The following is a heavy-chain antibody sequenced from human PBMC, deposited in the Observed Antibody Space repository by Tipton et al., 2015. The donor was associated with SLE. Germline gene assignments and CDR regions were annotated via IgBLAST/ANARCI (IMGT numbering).Heavy chain of an antibody. Sequence: TLSLTCTVSGGSISSGDYYWSWIRQPPGKGLEWIGYIYYSGSTYYNPSLKSRVTISVDTSKNQFSLKLSSVTAADTAVYYCARDRGSGSHPSLFDYWGQGTLVTVSS. J-gene: IGHJ4*02. CDR1: GGSISSGDYY. V-gene: IGHV4-30-4*01. CDR3: ARDRGSGSHPSLFDY. D-gene: IGHD1-26*01. CDR2: IYYSGST.